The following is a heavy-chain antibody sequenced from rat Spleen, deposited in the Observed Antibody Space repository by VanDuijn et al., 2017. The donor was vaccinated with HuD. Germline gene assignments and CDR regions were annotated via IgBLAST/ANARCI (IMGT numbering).Heavy chain of an antibody. Sequence: QVQLKESGPGLVQPSQTLSLTCTVSGFSLTNNGVSWVRQPPGQGLEWIAAISSGGTIYYNSTLRSRLSISRETSKSQVFLKMNSLQTEDTAIYFCTRERIYFYSSYYFFDYWGQGVMVTVSS. V-gene: IGHV2S12*01. J-gene: IGHJ2*01. CDR1: GFSLTNNG. D-gene: IGHD1-2*01. CDR2: ISSGGTI. CDR3: TRERIYFYSSYYFFDY.